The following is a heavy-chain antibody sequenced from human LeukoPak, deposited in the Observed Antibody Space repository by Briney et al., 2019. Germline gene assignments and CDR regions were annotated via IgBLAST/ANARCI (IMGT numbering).Heavy chain of an antibody. V-gene: IGHV3-23*01. CDR3: ATNTSSWSFDY. J-gene: IGHJ4*02. CDR1: GFTFSNYA. CDR2: ISGSGAGT. Sequence: GGSLRLSCAASGFTFSNYAMSWVRQAPGKGLEWVSTISGSGAGTYYADSVKGCFTISRDNSKNTLYLQMHSLRAEDTAVYYCATNTSSWSFDYWGQGTLVTVSS. D-gene: IGHD6-13*01.